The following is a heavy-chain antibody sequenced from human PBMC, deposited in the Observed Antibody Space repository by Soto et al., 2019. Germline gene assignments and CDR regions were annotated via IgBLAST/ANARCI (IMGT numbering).Heavy chain of an antibody. J-gene: IGHJ4*02. CDR3: ASGASRWYPYCFDS. D-gene: IGHD6-13*01. CDR2: IIPYYNTL. CDR1: EGTFNSYA. V-gene: IGHV1-69*01. Sequence: QAQVVQSGAEVRKPGSSVKLSCTASEGTFNSYAIAWVRQAPGQGLEWMGGIIPYYNTLNYAQKFQDRVTITADDSTNTVYMELSSLRSDDTAVYFGASGASRWYPYCFDSWAQGTLVTVSS.